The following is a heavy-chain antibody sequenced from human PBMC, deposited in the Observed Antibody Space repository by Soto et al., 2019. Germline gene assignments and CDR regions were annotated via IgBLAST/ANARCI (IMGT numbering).Heavy chain of an antibody. CDR2: ISGSGDRT. J-gene: IGHJ4*02. CDR1: GITISNYP. D-gene: IGHD2-21*01. V-gene: IGHV3-23*01. CDR3: VKDDGGDPATAPH. Sequence: EVQLLESGGGLVQPGGSLRLSCAASGITISNYPMSWVRQAPGKGLDWVSGISGSGDRTYYADSAKGRFTISKDISRNSLSLQLDSLGGEDPAVYVCVKDDGGDPATAPHWGQGTLVTVSS.